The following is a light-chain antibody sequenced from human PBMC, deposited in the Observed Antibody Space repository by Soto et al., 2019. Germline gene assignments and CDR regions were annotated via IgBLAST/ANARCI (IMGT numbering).Light chain of an antibody. V-gene: IGLV1-36*01. J-gene: IGLJ1*01. CDR2: YDD. CDR3: AAWDDSLNGFYV. Sequence: QSALTQPPSVSEAPRQRVTISCSGSSSNIGNNAVNWYQQLPGKAPKLLIYYDDLLPSGVSDRFSGSKSGTSASLAISGRQSEDEADYYCAAWDDSLNGFYVFGTGTKVTVL. CDR1: SSNIGNNA.